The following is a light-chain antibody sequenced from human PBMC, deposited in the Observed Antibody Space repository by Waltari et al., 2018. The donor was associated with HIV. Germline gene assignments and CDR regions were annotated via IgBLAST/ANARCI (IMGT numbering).Light chain of an antibody. CDR2: EVS. V-gene: IGLV2-14*01. J-gene: IGLJ2*01. CDR1: SSDVGGYNY. CDR3: SSYTSSSTLV. Sequence: QSALTQPASVSGSPGQSITISCTGTSSDVGGYNYVSWYQQHPGKDPKLMIYEVSNRPSGVSNRFSCSNSGNTASLTISGLQAEDEADYYCSSYTSSSTLVFGGGTKLTVL.